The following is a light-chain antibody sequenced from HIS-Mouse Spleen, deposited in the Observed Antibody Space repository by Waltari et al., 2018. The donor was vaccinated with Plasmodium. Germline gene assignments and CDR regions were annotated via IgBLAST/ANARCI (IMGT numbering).Light chain of an antibody. V-gene: IGKV3-20*01. J-gene: IGKJ2*01. CDR2: GAS. Sequence: EIVLKQSPGTLSLSPGERATLTCRASQSVSSTYLACYQQKPGQAPRLLIYGASSSATGIPDRFSGSGSGTDFTLTISRLEPEDFAVYYCQQYGSSPYTFGQGTKLEIK. CDR3: QQYGSSPYT. CDR1: QSVSSTY.